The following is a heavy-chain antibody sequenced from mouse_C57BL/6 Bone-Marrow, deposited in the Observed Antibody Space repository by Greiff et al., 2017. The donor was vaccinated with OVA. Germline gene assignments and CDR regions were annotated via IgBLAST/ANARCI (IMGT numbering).Heavy chain of an antibody. J-gene: IGHJ3*01. Sequence: VQLQQSGAELVRPGTSVKVSCKASGYAFTNYLIEWVKQRPGQGLEWIGVINPGSGGTNYNEKFKGKATLPADKSSSTAYMQLSSLTSEDSAVYFCASQVWFAYWGQGTLVTVSA. CDR3: ASQVWFAY. V-gene: IGHV1-54*01. CDR1: GYAFTNYL. CDR2: INPGSGGT.